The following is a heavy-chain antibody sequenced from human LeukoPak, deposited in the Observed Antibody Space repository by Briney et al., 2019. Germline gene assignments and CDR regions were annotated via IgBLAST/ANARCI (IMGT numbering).Heavy chain of an antibody. Sequence: GGSLRLSCAAAGFTFSDYYMTWIRQAPGKGLEWLSYISSSGTYTNNADSVKGRLPISRDTATTSLYLQMNSLTAEDTAVYYCARDLKASAWYVDAWGQGTLVTVSS. D-gene: IGHD6-19*01. CDR1: GFTFSDYY. V-gene: IGHV3-11*05. J-gene: IGHJ4*02. CDR3: ARDLKASAWYVDA. CDR2: ISSSGTYT.